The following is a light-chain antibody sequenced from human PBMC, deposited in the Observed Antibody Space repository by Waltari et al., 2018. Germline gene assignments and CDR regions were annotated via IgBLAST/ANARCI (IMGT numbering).Light chain of an antibody. CDR3: QQYYNWPRT. J-gene: IGKJ1*01. CDR2: DAS. CDR1: QSAGSN. V-gene: IGKV3-15*01. Sequence: EILMTQSPATLSVSPGGIATLSCRASQSAGSNLAWFQQRPGQAPRLLMYDASTRATGIPARFSGTGSGTEFTLTISSLQSEDFAVYYCQQYYNWPRTFGQGTKVEI.